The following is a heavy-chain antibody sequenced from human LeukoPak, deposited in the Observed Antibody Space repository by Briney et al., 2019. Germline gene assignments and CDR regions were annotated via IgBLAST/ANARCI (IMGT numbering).Heavy chain of an antibody. Sequence: SETLSLTCTVSGGSISSSSYYWGWIRQPPGKGLEWIGRIYYSGSTYYNPSLKSQVTISVDTSKKQFSLKLSSATAADTAVYYCARHAVEAASRWFDPWGQGTLVTVSS. CDR3: ARHAVEAASRWFDP. CDR1: GGSISSSSYY. V-gene: IGHV4-39*01. CDR2: IYYSGST. J-gene: IGHJ5*02. D-gene: IGHD1-1*01.